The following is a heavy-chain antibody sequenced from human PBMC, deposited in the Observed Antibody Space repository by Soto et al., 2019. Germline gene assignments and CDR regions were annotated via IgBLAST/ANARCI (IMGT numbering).Heavy chain of an antibody. V-gene: IGHV3-23*01. Sequence: GGSLRLSCAASGFTFSSYAMSWVRQAPGKGLEWVSAISGSGGSTYYADSVKGRFTISRDNSKNTLYLQMNSLRAEDTAVYYWAKEEAWYYDSSGYYYDYWGQGTLVTVSS. CDR2: ISGSGGST. D-gene: IGHD3-22*01. J-gene: IGHJ4*02. CDR3: AKEEAWYYDSSGYYYDY. CDR1: GFTFSSYA.